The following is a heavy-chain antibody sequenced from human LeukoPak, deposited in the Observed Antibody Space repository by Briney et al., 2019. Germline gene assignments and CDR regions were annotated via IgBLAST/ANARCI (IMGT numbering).Heavy chain of an antibody. V-gene: IGHV3-53*01. CDR1: GFTFSSYA. CDR2: IYSGGST. Sequence: GGSLRLSCSASGFTFSSYAMSWVRQAPGKGLEWVSVIYSGGSTYYADSVKGRFTISRGNSKNTLYLQMNSLRAVDTAVYYCARETDSSGYYGYYFDYWGQGTLVTVSS. J-gene: IGHJ4*02. D-gene: IGHD3-22*01. CDR3: ARETDSSGYYGYYFDY.